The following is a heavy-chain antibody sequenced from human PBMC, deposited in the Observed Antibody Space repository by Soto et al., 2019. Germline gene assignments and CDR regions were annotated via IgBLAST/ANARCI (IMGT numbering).Heavy chain of an antibody. CDR1: GYTFTSYG. D-gene: IGHD6-13*01. CDR2: MNPNSGNT. V-gene: IGHV1-8*02. Sequence: ASVKVSCKASGYTFTSYGISWVRQAPGQGLEWMGWMNPNSGNTGYAQKFQGRVTMTRNTSISTAYMELSSLRSEDTAVYYCARGFLAAAGLWGQGALVTVSS. CDR3: ARGFLAAAGL. J-gene: IGHJ4*02.